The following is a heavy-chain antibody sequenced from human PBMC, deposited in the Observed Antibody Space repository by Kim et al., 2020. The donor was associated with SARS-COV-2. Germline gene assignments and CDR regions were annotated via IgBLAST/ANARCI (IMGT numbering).Heavy chain of an antibody. CDR3: ARFGMVRDWFDP. V-gene: IGHV4-39*01. CDR1: GGSISSSSYY. D-gene: IGHD3-10*01. CDR2: IYYSGST. Sequence: SETLSLTCTVSGGSISSSSYYWGWIRQPPGKGLEWIGSIYYSGSTYYNPSLKSRVTISVDTSKNQFSLKLSSVTAADTAVYYCARFGMVRDWFDPWGQGTLVTVSS. J-gene: IGHJ5*02.